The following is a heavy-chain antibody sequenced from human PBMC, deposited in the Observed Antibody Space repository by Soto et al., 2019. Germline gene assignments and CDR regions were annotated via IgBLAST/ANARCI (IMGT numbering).Heavy chain of an antibody. J-gene: IGHJ6*02. CDR3: ARDLGYCSGGSCYDYYYYGMDV. V-gene: IGHV3-53*05. CDR1: GFTVSSNY. CDR2: IYSGGST. D-gene: IGHD2-15*01. Sequence: PGGSLRLSCAASGFTVSSNYMSWVRQAPGKGLEWVSVIYSGGSTYYADSVKGRFTISRDNSKNTLYLQMNSLRAEDTAVYYCARDLGYCSGGSCYDYYYYGMDVWGQGTTVTVSS.